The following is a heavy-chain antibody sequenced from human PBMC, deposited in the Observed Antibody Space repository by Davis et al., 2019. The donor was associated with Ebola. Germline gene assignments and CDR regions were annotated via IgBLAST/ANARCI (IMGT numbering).Heavy chain of an antibody. V-gene: IGHV4-30-4*01. D-gene: IGHD3-9*01. CDR3: ASNFDWTVFDY. Sequence: MPSETLSLTCTVSGGSISSGDYYWSWIRQPPGKGLEWIGYIYYSGSTYYNPSLKSRVTISVDTSKNQFSLKLSSVTAADTAVYYCASNFDWTVFDYWGQGTLVTVSS. CDR2: IYYSGST. J-gene: IGHJ4*02. CDR1: GGSISSGDYY.